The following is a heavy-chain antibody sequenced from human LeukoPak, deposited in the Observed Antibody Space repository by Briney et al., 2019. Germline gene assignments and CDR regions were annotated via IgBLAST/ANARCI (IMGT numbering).Heavy chain of an antibody. V-gene: IGHV3-9*01. CDR3: VRGCSSTSCYPFDY. J-gene: IGHJ4*02. CDR1: GFTFDDYA. Sequence: GGSLRLSCAASGFTFDDYAMHWVRQAPGKGLEWVSGISWNSGSIGYADSVKGRFTISRDNARNTLYMQMNSLRAEDTAVYYCVRGCSSTSCYPFDYWGQGTLVTVSS. CDR2: ISWNSGSI. D-gene: IGHD2-2*01.